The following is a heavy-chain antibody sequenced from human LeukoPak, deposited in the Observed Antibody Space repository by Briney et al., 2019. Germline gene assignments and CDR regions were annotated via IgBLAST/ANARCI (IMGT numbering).Heavy chain of an antibody. CDR3: ARVGYSGYYYYYMDV. Sequence: SETLSLTCTVSGGSISNYYWHWIRQPPGKGLEWIGSIYYSGSTYYNPSLKSRVTISVDTSKNQFSLKLSSVTAADTAVYYCARVGYSGYYYYYMDVWGKGTTVTVSS. V-gene: IGHV4-39*07. CDR2: IYYSGST. CDR1: GGSISNYY. J-gene: IGHJ6*03. D-gene: IGHD5-12*01.